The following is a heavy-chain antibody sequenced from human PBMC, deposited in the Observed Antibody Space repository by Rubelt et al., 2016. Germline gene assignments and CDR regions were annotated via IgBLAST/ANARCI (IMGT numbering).Heavy chain of an antibody. CDR1: GGSISSSRYY. Sequence: QLQLQESGPGLVKPSETLSLTCTVSGGSISSSRYYWGWIRQPPGKGLEWIGSIYYRGGTHSNPPSHCVVTLSLDTSKNQSSLKLGAVTAVDTAVYYCARQGCRVRFLEWLPFDYWGQGTLVTVSS. J-gene: IGHJ4*02. V-gene: IGHV4-39*01. CDR3: ARQGCRVRFLEWLPFDY. D-gene: IGHD3-3*01. CDR2: IYYRGGT.